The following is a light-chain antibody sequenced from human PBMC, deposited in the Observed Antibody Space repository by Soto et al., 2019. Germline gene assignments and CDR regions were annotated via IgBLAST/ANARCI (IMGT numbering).Light chain of an antibody. V-gene: IGKV3-20*01. CDR3: QQYYSSPYT. Sequence: EIVLTQSPGTLSLSPGERATLSCRASQSVRSNYLAWYQQKPGQAPRLLIYGASSRATGIPDRFSGTGSGTDFTLTISRLEPEDFAVYYCQQYYSSPYTFGQGTKLEI. J-gene: IGKJ2*01. CDR1: QSVRSNY. CDR2: GAS.